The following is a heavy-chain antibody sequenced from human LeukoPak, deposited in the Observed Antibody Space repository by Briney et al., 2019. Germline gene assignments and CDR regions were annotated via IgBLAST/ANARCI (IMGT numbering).Heavy chain of an antibody. D-gene: IGHD6-13*01. V-gene: IGHV4-34*01. Sequence: SETLSLTCAVYGGSFSGYYWSWIRQPPGKGLEWIGEINHSGSTNYNPSLKSRVTISVDTSKNQFSLKLSSVTAADTAVYYCARGSEIAAAGSGYYFDYWGQGTLVTVS. CDR2: INHSGST. J-gene: IGHJ4*02. CDR3: ARGSEIAAAGSGYYFDY. CDR1: GGSFSGYY.